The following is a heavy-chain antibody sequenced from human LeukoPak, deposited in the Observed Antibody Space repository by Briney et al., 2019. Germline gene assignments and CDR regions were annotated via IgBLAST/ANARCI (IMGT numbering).Heavy chain of an antibody. Sequence: ASVKVSCKASGYTFTSYDINWVRQATGQGLEWMGWMNPNSGNTGYAQKFQGRVTMTRNTSISTAYMELSSPRSEDTAVYYCAREYSHYDFWSGYYTTFDYWGQGTLVTVSS. J-gene: IGHJ4*02. D-gene: IGHD3-3*01. CDR1: GYTFTSYD. CDR2: MNPNSGNT. CDR3: AREYSHYDFWSGYYTTFDY. V-gene: IGHV1-8*01.